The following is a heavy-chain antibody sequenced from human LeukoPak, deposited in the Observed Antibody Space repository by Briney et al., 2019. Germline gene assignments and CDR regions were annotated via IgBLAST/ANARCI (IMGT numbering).Heavy chain of an antibody. CDR3: ARGMSSRSWHALDF. CDR1: GFSFSSFS. Sequence: GGSLRLSCAASGFSFSSFSMNWVRQAPGKGLEWVSYISGDSSATHYADSVRGRFTISRDNARNSLVLQMNSLRAEDTAVYYCARGMSSRSWHALDFWGQGTLVTVSS. J-gene: IGHJ4*02. D-gene: IGHD6-13*01. CDR2: ISGDSSAT. V-gene: IGHV3-48*01.